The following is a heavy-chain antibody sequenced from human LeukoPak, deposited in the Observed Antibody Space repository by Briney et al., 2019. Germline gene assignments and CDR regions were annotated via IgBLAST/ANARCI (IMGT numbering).Heavy chain of an antibody. CDR1: GFTFHSYA. CDR3: ATRGLRVVIVDY. V-gene: IGHV3-23*01. D-gene: IGHD3-3*01. Sequence: PGGSLRLSCAVSGFTFHSYAMSWVRQAPGKGLEWVSSISGSGDSTYYADSVKGRFTISRDNSKNTLYLQMNSLRAEDTAIYYCATRGLRVVIVDYWGQGTLVTVSS. CDR2: ISGSGDST. J-gene: IGHJ4*02.